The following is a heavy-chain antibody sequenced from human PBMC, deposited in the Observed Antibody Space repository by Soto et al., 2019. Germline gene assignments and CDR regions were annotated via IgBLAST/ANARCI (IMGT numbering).Heavy chain of an antibody. D-gene: IGHD3-10*01. V-gene: IGHV3-30-3*01. CDR3: ASHHGRSGSPFDY. Sequence: GGSLRLSCAASGFTFSSYAMHWVRQAPGKGLEWVAVISHDGSNKYYADSVKGRFTISRDNSKKTLYLQMNSLRAEDTAVYYCASHHGRSGSPFDYWGQGTLVTVSS. J-gene: IGHJ4*02. CDR2: ISHDGSNK. CDR1: GFTFSSYA.